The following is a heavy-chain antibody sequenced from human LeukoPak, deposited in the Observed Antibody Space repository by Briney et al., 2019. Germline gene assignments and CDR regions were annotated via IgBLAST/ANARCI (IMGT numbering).Heavy chain of an antibody. J-gene: IGHJ3*02. CDR1: GFTVSSNY. CDR3: ARGGSYLSAFDI. CDR2: IYSGGST. D-gene: IGHD1-26*01. V-gene: IGHV3-53*01. Sequence: GGSLRLSCAASGFTVSSNYMSWVRQAPGKGLEWVSIIYSGGSTFYAGSVKGRFTISRDNSKNTLYLQMNSLRAEDAAVYYCARGGSYLSAFDIWGQGTMVTVSS.